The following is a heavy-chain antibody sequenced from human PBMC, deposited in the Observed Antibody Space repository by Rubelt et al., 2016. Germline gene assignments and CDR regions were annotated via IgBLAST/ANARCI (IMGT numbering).Heavy chain of an antibody. Sequence: QVQLVQSGAEVKKPGSSVKVSCKASGGTFSSYAISWVRQAPGQGLEWMGRIIPILGIANYAPKFQGRVTITADKSTSTAYMELSSLRSEDTAVYYCARDLEYCSGGSCYKPLNYYYYGMDAWGQGTTVTVSS. D-gene: IGHD2-15*01. J-gene: IGHJ6*02. CDR2: IIPILGIA. V-gene: IGHV1-69*04. CDR1: GGTFSSYA. CDR3: ARDLEYCSGGSCYKPLNYYYYGMDA.